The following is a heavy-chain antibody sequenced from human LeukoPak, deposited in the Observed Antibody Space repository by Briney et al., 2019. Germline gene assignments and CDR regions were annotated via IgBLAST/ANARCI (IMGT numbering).Heavy chain of an antibody. D-gene: IGHD3-22*01. J-gene: IGHJ5*02. CDR2: INPSGGST. V-gene: IGHV1-46*01. Sequence: ASVKVSCKASGYTFPSYYMHWVRQAPGQGLEWMGIINPSGGSTSYAQKFQGRVTMTRDTSTSTVYMELSSLRSEDTAVYYCARCYYDSSGYRRNWFDPWGQGTLVTVSS. CDR3: ARCYYDSSGYRRNWFDP. CDR1: GYTFPSYY.